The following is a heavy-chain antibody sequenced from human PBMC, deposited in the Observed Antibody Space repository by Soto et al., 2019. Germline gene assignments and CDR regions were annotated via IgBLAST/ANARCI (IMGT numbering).Heavy chain of an antibody. D-gene: IGHD5-12*01. CDR2: INGDGSTT. Sequence: EVQLVESGGGLVQPGGSLRLSCAASEFTFSNYWMHWVRQAPGKGLVWVSRINGDGSTTNYADSVKGRFAISRDNAKSTLFLQMNGLSAEDTAVYYCARGGLRAYWFDPWGQGILVTVSA. CDR3: ARGGLRAYWFDP. V-gene: IGHV3-74*01. CDR1: EFTFSNYW. J-gene: IGHJ5*02.